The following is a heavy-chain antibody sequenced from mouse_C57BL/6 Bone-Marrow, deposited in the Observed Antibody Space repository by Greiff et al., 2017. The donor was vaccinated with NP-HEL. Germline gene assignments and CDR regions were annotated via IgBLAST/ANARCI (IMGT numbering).Heavy chain of an antibody. CDR1: GYTFTSYW. Sequence: QVQLQQPGAELVMPGASVKLSCKASGYTFTSYWMHWVKQRPGQGLEWIGEIDPSDRYTNYNQKFKGKSTLTVDKSSSTAYMQLSSLTSEDSAVYYCARGDYYGSSLYAMDYWGQGTSVTVSS. CDR3: ARGDYYGSSLYAMDY. V-gene: IGHV1-69*01. J-gene: IGHJ4*01. D-gene: IGHD1-1*01. CDR2: IDPSDRYT.